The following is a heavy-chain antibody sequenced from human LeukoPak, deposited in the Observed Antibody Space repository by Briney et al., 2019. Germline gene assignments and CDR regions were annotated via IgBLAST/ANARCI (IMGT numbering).Heavy chain of an antibody. Sequence: SDTLSLTCAVYGGSFSGYYWSWIRQPPGKGLEWIGEINHSGSTNYNPSLKSRVTISVDTSKNQFSLKLSSVTAADTAVYYCARCYYDSSGCDYWGQGTLVTVSS. CDR3: ARCYYDSSGCDY. CDR2: INHSGST. V-gene: IGHV4-34*01. D-gene: IGHD3-22*01. J-gene: IGHJ4*02. CDR1: GGSFSGYY.